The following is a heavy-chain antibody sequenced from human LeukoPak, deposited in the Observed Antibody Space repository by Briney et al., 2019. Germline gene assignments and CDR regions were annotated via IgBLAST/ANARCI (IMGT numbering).Heavy chain of an antibody. CDR2: IYYSGST. V-gene: IGHV4-59*01. CDR1: GDSIRSYY. D-gene: IGHD6-13*01. CDR3: ARVRVYPAAFDI. Sequence: PSETLSLTCTVSGDSIRSYYWSLIRQPPGKGLEWIGYIYYSGSTNYNPSLKSRVTISVDTSKNQFSLKLSSVTAADTAVYYCARVRVYPAAFDIWGQGTMVTVSS. J-gene: IGHJ3*02.